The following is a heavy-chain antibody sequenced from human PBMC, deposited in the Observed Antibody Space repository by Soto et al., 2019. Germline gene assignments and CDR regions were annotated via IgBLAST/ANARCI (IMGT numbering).Heavy chain of an antibody. CDR2: ISYDGSNK. J-gene: IGHJ4*02. V-gene: IGHV3-30*18. D-gene: IGHD2-8*01. CDR3: AKDPIYCTNGVCSPTDYYFDY. Sequence: QVQLVESGGGVVQPGRSLRLSCAASGFTFSSYGMHWVRQAPGKGLEWVAVISYDGSNKYYADSVKGRFTISRDNSKNTLYLKMNSLRAEDTAVYYCAKDPIYCTNGVCSPTDYYFDYWGQGTLVTVSS. CDR1: GFTFSSYG.